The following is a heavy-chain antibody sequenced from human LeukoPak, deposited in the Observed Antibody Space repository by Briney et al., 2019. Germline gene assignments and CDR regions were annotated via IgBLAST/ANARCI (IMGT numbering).Heavy chain of an antibody. Sequence: ASVKVSCKASGYTFTSYDINWVRQATGQGLEWMGWMNPNSGNTGYAQKFRGRVTMTRNTSIRTAYMELSSLRSEDTAVYYCARLRYSGYEWENWFDPWGQGTLVTVSS. J-gene: IGHJ5*02. CDR2: MNPNSGNT. CDR1: GYTFTSYD. D-gene: IGHD5-12*01. CDR3: ARLRYSGYEWENWFDP. V-gene: IGHV1-8*01.